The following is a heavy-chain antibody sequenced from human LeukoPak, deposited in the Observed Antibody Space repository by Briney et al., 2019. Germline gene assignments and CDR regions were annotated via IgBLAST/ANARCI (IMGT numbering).Heavy chain of an antibody. CDR1: GFTGSSNY. V-gene: IGHV3-66*04. J-gene: IGHJ3*02. CDR2: IYSGGST. CDR3: ARHYSTRRRNDAFDI. D-gene: IGHD2-2*01. Sequence: GGSLRLSGAASGFTGSSNYMSWVRQAPGKGLEWVSVIYSGGSTYYADSVKGRFTISRDRSANTVFLQMDSLRVEDTAVYYCARHYSTRRRNDAFDIWGQGTMVTASS.